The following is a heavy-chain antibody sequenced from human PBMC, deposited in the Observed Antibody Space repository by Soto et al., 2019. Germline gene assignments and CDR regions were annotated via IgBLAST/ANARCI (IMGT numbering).Heavy chain of an antibody. CDR2: TYPADSDS. V-gene: IGHV5-51*01. J-gene: IGHJ3*02. D-gene: IGHD1-26*01. CDR1: GYTFASQW. Sequence: EVQLVQSGAEVKKPGESLKISCKASGYTFASQWIGWVRQMPGKGLEWVGITYPADSDSRYSRSFRGQVTISVDMSINTAYLHLSSVQASDTAMYYCARRTPDSESYDAFDIWGQGTMVTVSS. CDR3: ARRTPDSESYDAFDI.